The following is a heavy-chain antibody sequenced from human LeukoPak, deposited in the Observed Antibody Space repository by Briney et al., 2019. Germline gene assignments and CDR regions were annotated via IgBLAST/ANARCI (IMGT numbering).Heavy chain of an antibody. CDR2: ISNNGGYT. D-gene: IGHD6-19*01. Sequence: GGSLRLSCAASGFTFSSSAMSWVRQAPGKGLEWVSAISNNGGYTYYADSVQGRFTISRDNSKSTLCLQMNSLRAEDTAVYYCAKAAVAGPIYYYGMDVWGQGTTVTVSS. J-gene: IGHJ6*02. V-gene: IGHV3-23*01. CDR3: AKAAVAGPIYYYGMDV. CDR1: GFTFSSSA.